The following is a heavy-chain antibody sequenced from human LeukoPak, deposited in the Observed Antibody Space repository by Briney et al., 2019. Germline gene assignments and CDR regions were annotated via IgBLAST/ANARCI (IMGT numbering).Heavy chain of an antibody. CDR1: GFTFSSYW. CDR2: IKQDGSEK. V-gene: IGHV3-7*01. Sequence: GGSLRLSCAASGFTFSSYWMSWVRQAPGKGLEWVANIKQDGSEKYYVDSVKGRFTISRDNAKNSLYLQMNSLRAEDTAVYYCAKDNLRGSYTPFYYYMDVWGKGTTVTISS. D-gene: IGHD1-26*01. CDR3: AKDNLRGSYTPFYYYMDV. J-gene: IGHJ6*03.